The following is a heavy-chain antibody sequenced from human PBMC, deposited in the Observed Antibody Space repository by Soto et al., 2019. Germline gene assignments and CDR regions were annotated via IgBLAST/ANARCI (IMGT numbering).Heavy chain of an antibody. CDR3: ARLFRTLYYHNSIGSLDY. CDR1: GYSFSSYW. J-gene: IGHJ4*02. CDR2: IYPGDSDT. V-gene: IGHV5-51*01. Sequence: PGESLKISCKGSGYSFSSYWIVWVRQMVGKGLEWMGIIYPGDSDTRYSPSFQGQVTISADKSINTAYLQWSSLKASDTAMYYCARLFRTLYYHNSIGSLDYWGQGTLVTVSS. D-gene: IGHD3-22*01.